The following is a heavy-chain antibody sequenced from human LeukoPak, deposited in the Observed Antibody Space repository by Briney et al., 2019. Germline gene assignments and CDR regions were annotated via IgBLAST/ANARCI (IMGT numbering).Heavy chain of an antibody. D-gene: IGHD5-12*01. V-gene: IGHV4-59*08. CDR2: IYYSGST. CDR1: GGSISNYY. Sequence: KPSETLSLTCTVSGGSISNYYWSWIRQPPGRGLEWIGHIYYSGSTDYNPSLKSRVTISVDTSKNQFTLKLSSVTAADTAVYYCARQTWLLDYWGQGTLVTVSS. CDR3: ARQTWLLDY. J-gene: IGHJ4*02.